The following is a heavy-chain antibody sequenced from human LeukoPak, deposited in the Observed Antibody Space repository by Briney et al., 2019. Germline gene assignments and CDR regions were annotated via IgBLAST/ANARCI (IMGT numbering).Heavy chain of an antibody. V-gene: IGHV1-18*01. D-gene: IGHD3-3*01. Sequence: ASVKVSCKASGYTFTSYGISWVRQAPGQGLEWMGWISAYNGNTNYAQKLQGRVTMTTDTSTSTAYMELRSLRSDDTVVYYCARALTITIFGVATYYYGSGEADYWGQGTLVTVSS. CDR2: ISAYNGNT. CDR1: GYTFTSYG. CDR3: ARALTITIFGVATYYYGSGEADY. J-gene: IGHJ4*02.